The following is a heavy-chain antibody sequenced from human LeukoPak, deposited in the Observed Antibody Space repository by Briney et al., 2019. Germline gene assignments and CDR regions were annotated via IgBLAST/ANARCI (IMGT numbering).Heavy chain of an antibody. CDR3: ARGGDSSSWYVY. CDR2: ISSSSSYI. Sequence: GGSLRLSCAASGFTFSSYGMHWVRQAPGKGLEWVSSISSSSSYIYYADSVKGRFTISRDNAKNSLYLQMNSLRAEDTAVYYCARGGDSSSWYVYWGQGTLVTVSS. D-gene: IGHD6-13*01. J-gene: IGHJ4*02. V-gene: IGHV3-21*01. CDR1: GFTFSSYG.